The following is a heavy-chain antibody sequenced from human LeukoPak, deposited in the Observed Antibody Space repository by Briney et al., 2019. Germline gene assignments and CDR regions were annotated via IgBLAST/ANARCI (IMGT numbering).Heavy chain of an antibody. V-gene: IGHV1-2*02. Sequence: ASVKVSCKASGYTFTGYYMHWVRQAPGQGLEWMGWINPHSGGTKYAQKFQGRVTMTRDTSISTAYMELSSLRSEDTAVYYCARVGYSGSYLASGVFDYWGQGTLVTVSS. CDR3: ARVGYSGSYLASGVFDY. D-gene: IGHD1-26*01. J-gene: IGHJ4*02. CDR1: GYTFTGYY. CDR2: INPHSGGT.